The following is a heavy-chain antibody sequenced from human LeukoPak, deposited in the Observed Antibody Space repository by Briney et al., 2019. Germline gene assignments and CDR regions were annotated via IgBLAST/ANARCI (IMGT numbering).Heavy chain of an antibody. Sequence: GASVKVSCKASGYTFTSYAMHWVRQAPGQRLEWMGWINAGYGNTKYSQKFQGRVTITRDTSASTAYMELSSLRSEDTAVYYCARKVLDYDILTGYYNGEGYYFDYWGQGTLVTVSS. CDR1: GYTFTSYA. CDR3: ARKVLDYDILTGYYNGEGYYFDY. D-gene: IGHD3-9*01. V-gene: IGHV1-3*01. CDR2: INAGYGNT. J-gene: IGHJ4*02.